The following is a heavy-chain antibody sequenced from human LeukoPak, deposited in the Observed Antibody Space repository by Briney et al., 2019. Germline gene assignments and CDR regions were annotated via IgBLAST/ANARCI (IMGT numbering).Heavy chain of an antibody. Sequence: ASVKVSCKASGYIFTSYYMHWVRQAPGQGLEWMGIINPSGGSTSYAQKFQGRVTMTRDTSTSTVYMELSSLRSEDTAVYYFARAEQQLTYFDYWGQGTLVTVSS. CDR1: GYIFTSYY. D-gene: IGHD6-13*01. V-gene: IGHV1-46*01. J-gene: IGHJ4*02. CDR2: INPSGGST. CDR3: ARAEQQLTYFDY.